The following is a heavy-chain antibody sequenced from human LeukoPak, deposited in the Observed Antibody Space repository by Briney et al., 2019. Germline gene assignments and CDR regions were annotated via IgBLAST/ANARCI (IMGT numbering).Heavy chain of an antibody. V-gene: IGHV3-21*01. Sequence: GGSLRLSCAASGFTFSSYSMNWVRQAPGKRLEWVSSISSRSSYIYYADSVKGRFTISRDNAKNSLYLQMNSLRAEDTAVYYCARVDSCPRGSYYFGAFDICGQGTMVTVSS. CDR3: ARVDSCPRGSYYFGAFDI. CDR2: ISSRSSYI. CDR1: GFTFSSYS. J-gene: IGHJ3*02. D-gene: IGHD1-26*01.